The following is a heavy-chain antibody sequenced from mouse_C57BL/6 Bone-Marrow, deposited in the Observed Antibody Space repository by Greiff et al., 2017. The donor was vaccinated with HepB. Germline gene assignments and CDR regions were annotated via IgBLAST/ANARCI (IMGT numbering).Heavy chain of an antibody. Sequence: VQLQQPGAELVMPGASVKLSCKASGYTFTSYWMHWVKQRPGQGLEWIGEIDPSDSYTNYNQKFKGKSTLTVDKSSSTAYMQLSSLTSEDSAVYYCARGGGSSRDYAMGYWGQGTSVTVSS. J-gene: IGHJ4*01. V-gene: IGHV1-69*01. D-gene: IGHD1-1*01. CDR1: GYTFTSYW. CDR2: IDPSDSYT. CDR3: ARGGGSSRDYAMGY.